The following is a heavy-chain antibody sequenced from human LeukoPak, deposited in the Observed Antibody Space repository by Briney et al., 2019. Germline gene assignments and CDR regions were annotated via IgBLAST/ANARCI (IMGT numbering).Heavy chain of an antibody. Sequence: GGSLRLSCAASGFTFSSYWMSWVRQAPGKGLEWVANIKQDGSEKYYVDSVKGRFTISRDNAKNSLSLQMNSLRAEDTAVYYCARGRCSSTSCFFDYWGQGTLVTVSS. CDR1: GFTFSSYW. CDR2: IKQDGSEK. CDR3: ARGRCSSTSCFFDY. V-gene: IGHV3-7*01. J-gene: IGHJ4*02. D-gene: IGHD2-2*01.